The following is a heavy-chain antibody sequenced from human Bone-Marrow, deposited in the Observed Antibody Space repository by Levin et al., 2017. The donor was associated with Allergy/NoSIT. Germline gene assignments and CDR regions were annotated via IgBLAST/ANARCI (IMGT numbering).Heavy chain of an antibody. CDR2: ITWDSVYL. J-gene: IGHJ5*02. D-gene: IGHD3-9*01. Sequence: SLKISCVASGLKIDDYAMHWVREAPGKGLEWVAGITWDSVYLAYADSVQGRFSISRDNANNTLYLQMDTLRPEDTALYYCTRSASGFILTCSTWFDPWGQGTLVTVSS. V-gene: IGHV3-9*01. CDR1: GLKIDDYA. CDR3: TRSASGFILTCSTWFDP.